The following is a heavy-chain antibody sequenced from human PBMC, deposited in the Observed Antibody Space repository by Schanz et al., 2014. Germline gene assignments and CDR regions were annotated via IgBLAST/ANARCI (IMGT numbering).Heavy chain of an antibody. CDR3: ARGIPYCSSTSCSGLDAYDV. J-gene: IGHJ3*01. V-gene: IGHV1-18*01. D-gene: IGHD2-2*01. CDR2: ISAYNGHT. CDR1: GYTFTSYG. Sequence: QVQLVQSGAEVKKPGASVKVSCKASGYTFTSYGITWVRQAPGQGLEWMGWISAYNGHTTYAQKFQGRVTMTTDTSTSTAYMELRSVRYDDTAMYYCARGIPYCSSTSCSGLDAYDVWGQGTLVTVSA.